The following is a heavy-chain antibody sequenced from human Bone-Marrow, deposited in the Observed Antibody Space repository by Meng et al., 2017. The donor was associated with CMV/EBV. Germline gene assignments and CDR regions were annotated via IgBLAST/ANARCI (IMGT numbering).Heavy chain of an antibody. CDR3: ARTWYYYDFWSGYLYYYGMDV. J-gene: IGHJ6*02. CDR2: IRYSGSS. D-gene: IGHD3-3*01. Sequence: SETLSLTCTVSGASVSSSSFYWGWVRQPPGKGLEWIGYIRYSGSSYYNPSLESRVTISVDTSKNQFSLKLSSVTAADTAVYYCARTWYYYDFWSGYLYYYGMDVWGQGTTVTVSS. V-gene: IGHV4-39*07. CDR1: GASVSSSSFY.